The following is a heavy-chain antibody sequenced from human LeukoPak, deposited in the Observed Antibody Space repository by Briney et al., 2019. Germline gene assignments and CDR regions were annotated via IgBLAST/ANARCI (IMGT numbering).Heavy chain of an antibody. D-gene: IGHD1-1*01. CDR1: GFAFGDYA. CDR3: TRDRGAYNLYDY. J-gene: IGHJ4*02. CDR2: IRSKAYGETA. Sequence: GGSLRLFCTASGFAFGDYAMSWIRQGPGKGVEWVGFIRSKAYGETADYAASVKGRFTISRDDSKAIAYLQMNSLKTEDTAVYHCTRDRGAYNLYDYWGQGTLVTVSS. V-gene: IGHV3-49*03.